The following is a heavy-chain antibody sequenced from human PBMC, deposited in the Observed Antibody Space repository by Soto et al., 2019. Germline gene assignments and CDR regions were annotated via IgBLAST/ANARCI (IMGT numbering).Heavy chain of an antibody. V-gene: IGHV4-4*02. CDR2: IYHSGST. J-gene: IGHJ4*02. CDR1: GGSISSSNW. Sequence: QVQLQESGPGLVKPSGTLSLTCAVSGGSISSSNWWSWVRQPPGKGLEWIGEIYHSGSTNYNPSLKSRVTISVDKSKNQFSLKRSSVTAADTAVYYCATHLEGWGSDYDFWSGYYGGAYYFDYWGQGTLVTVSS. CDR3: ATHLEGWGSDYDFWSGYYGGAYYFDY. D-gene: IGHD3-3*01.